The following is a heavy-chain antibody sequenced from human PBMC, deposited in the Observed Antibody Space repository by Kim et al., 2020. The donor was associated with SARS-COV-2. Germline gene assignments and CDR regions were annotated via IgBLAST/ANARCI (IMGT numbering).Heavy chain of an antibody. Sequence: GTTDFAAPVKGRFTISRDDSKHTLYLLMNSLKTEDTAVYYCTTADKSILDYWGQGTLVTVSS. CDR3: TTADKSILDY. D-gene: IGHD2-15*01. CDR2: GTT. V-gene: IGHV3-15*01. J-gene: IGHJ4*02.